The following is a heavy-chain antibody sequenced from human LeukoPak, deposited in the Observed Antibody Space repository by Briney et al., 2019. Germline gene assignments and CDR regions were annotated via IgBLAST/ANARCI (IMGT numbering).Heavy chain of an antibody. V-gene: IGHV4-59*08. CDR1: GGSISSYY. D-gene: IGHD3-9*01. J-gene: IGHJ5*02. CDR3: ARREYDILTGYYGPIDP. Sequence: SETLSLTCTVSGGSISSYYWSWIRQPPGKGLEWIGYIYYSGSTNYNPSLKSRVTISVDTSKNQFSLKLSSVTAADTAVYYCARREYDILTGYYGPIDPWGQGTLVTVSS. CDR2: IYYSGST.